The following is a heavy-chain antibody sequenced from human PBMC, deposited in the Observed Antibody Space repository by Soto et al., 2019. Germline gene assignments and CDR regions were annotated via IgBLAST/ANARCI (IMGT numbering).Heavy chain of an antibody. J-gene: IGHJ4*02. CDR3: ARDRYCSGGSCYSYYFDY. D-gene: IGHD2-15*01. CDR2: VNPNSGGT. CDR1: GYTFTGYY. Sequence: GASVKVSCKASGYTFTGYYMHWVRQAPGQGLEWMGWVNPNSGGTNYAQKFQGWVTMTRDTSISTAYMELSRLRSDDTAVFYCARDRYCSGGSCYSYYFDYWGQGTLVTVSS. V-gene: IGHV1-2*04.